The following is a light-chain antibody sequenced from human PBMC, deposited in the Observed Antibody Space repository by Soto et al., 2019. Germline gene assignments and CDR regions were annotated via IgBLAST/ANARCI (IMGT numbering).Light chain of an antibody. CDR2: SAS. J-gene: IGKJ5*01. CDR1: QSISTY. Sequence: DIQMTQSPSSLSASIGDRVTITCRASQSISTYLNWYQHKPGQAHKLLVYSASTLQSGVPSRFSGSGSGTDFTLTISSLQPEDFATYYCQQSYSAPPITFGQGTRLEIK. CDR3: QQSYSAPPIT. V-gene: IGKV1-39*01.